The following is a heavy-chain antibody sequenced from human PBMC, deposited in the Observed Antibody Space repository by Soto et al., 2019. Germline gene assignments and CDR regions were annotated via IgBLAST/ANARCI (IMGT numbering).Heavy chain of an antibody. Sequence: HPGGSLRLSCAASGFTFSSYSMNWVRQAPGKGLEWVSYISSSSSTIYYADSVKGRFTISRDNAKNSLYLQMNSLRDEDTAVYYCARYCSSTSCYSDDAFDIWGQGTMVTVSS. V-gene: IGHV3-48*02. CDR2: ISSSSSTI. D-gene: IGHD2-2*01. CDR1: GFTFSSYS. J-gene: IGHJ3*02. CDR3: ARYCSSTSCYSDDAFDI.